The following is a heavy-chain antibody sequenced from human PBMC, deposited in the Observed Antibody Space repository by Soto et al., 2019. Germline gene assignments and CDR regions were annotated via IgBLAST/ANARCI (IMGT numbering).Heavy chain of an antibody. CDR1: GYSITSYG. J-gene: IGHJ4*02. CDR3: ARDLGGWPDY. CDR2: ISAYNGNT. Sequence: ASVKVSCKASGYSITSYGISCVRQAPGQGLEWMGWISAYNGNTNYAQKFQGRVTITRDTSASTAYMELSSLRSEDTAVYYCARDLGGWPDYWGQGTLVTSPQ. D-gene: IGHD2-15*01. V-gene: IGHV1-18*01.